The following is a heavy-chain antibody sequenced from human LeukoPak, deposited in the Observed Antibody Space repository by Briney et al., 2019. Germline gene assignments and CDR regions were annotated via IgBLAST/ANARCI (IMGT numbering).Heavy chain of an antibody. D-gene: IGHD1-26*01. CDR2: ISYDGSNK. CDR3: ARDAGENGMDV. V-gene: IGHV3-30-3*01. J-gene: IGHJ6*02. CDR1: GFTFSSYA. Sequence: GGSLRLSCAASGFTFSSYAMHWVRQAPGKGLEWVAVISYDGSNKYYADSVKGRFTISRDNSKNTLYLQMNSLRAEDTAVYYCARDAGENGMDVWGQGTTVTVSS.